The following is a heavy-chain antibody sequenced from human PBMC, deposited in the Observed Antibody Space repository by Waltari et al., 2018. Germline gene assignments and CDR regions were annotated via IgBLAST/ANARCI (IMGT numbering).Heavy chain of an antibody. V-gene: IGHV3-21*05. CDR2: VSGDSGYI. CDR3: AGIRRGFWFFDL. Sequence: EVQLVESGGGSVQPGGSLRLSCAASGMPFTTYSMNWVRQAPGKGLELISYVSGDSGYIYYADSVRGRFTISRDNTQNSMYLQMNNLRADDTAVYYCAGIRRGFWFFDLWGRGTLVTVSS. CDR1: GMPFTTYS. J-gene: IGHJ2*01. D-gene: IGHD3-10*01.